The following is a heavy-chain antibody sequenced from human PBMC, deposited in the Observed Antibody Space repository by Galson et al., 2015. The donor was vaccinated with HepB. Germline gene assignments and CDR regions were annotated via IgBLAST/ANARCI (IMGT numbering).Heavy chain of an antibody. J-gene: IGHJ1*01. V-gene: IGHV3-30-3*01. CDR1: GFTFSSYA. D-gene: IGHD6-19*01. CDR3: ARDISGSGWYAYFQH. CDR2: ISYDGSNK. Sequence: SLRLSCAASGFTFSSYAMHWVRQAPGKGLEWVAVISYDGSNKYYADSVKGRFTISRDNSKNTLYLQMNSLRAEDTAVYYWARDISGSGWYAYFQHWGQGTLVTVSS.